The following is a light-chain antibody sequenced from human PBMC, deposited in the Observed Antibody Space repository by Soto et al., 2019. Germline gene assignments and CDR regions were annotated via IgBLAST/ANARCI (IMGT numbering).Light chain of an antibody. CDR1: QSVSSSY. J-gene: IGKJ3*01. CDR2: GAS. Sequence: EIVLTQSPGTLSLSPGERATLSCRASQSVSSSYLAWYQQKPGQAPRLLIYGASSRATGIPDRFSGRGFGTDFTLTISRLEPEDFPVYYCQQYGSSPGFNFGPGTKVDIK. V-gene: IGKV3-20*01. CDR3: QQYGSSPGFN.